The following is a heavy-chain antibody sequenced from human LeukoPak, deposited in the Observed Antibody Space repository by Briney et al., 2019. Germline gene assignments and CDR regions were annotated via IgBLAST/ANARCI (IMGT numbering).Heavy chain of an antibody. CDR1: GFTFSDYY. Sequence: PGGSLRLSCAASGFTFSDYYMSWIRRAPGKGLEWVSYISSSGSTIYYADSVKGRFTISRDNAKNSLYLQMNSLRAEDTAVYYCARDTYYYDSSGYYYYYYYGMDVWGQGTTVTVSS. CDR3: ARDTYYYDSSGYYYYYYYGMDV. D-gene: IGHD3-22*01. V-gene: IGHV3-11*01. CDR2: ISSSGSTI. J-gene: IGHJ6*02.